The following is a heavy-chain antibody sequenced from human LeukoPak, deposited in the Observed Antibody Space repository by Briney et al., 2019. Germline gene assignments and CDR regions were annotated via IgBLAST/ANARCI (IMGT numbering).Heavy chain of an antibody. J-gene: IGHJ3*02. CDR2: IYHSGST. Sequence: SETLSLTCAVSGGSISSSNWWSWVRPPPGKGLGWIGEIYHSGSTNYNPSLKSRVTISVDKSKNQFSLKLSSVTAADTAVYYCARDGGPDAFDIWGQGTMVTVSS. CDR3: ARDGGPDAFDI. D-gene: IGHD6-25*01. V-gene: IGHV4-4*02. CDR1: GGSISSSNW.